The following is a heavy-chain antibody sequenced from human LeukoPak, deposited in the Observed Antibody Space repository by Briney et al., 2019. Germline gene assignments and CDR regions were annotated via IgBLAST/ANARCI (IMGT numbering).Heavy chain of an antibody. CDR3: ARVSAMVRGKIDY. D-gene: IGHD3-10*01. V-gene: IGHV4-30-4*08. Sequence: SETLSLTXTVSGGSISSGDYYWSWIRQPPGKGLEWIVYIYYSGSTYYNPSLKSRVTISVDTSKNQFSLKLSSVTAADTAVYYCARVSAMVRGKIDYWGRGTLVTVSS. CDR1: GGSISSGDYY. CDR2: IYYSGST. J-gene: IGHJ4*02.